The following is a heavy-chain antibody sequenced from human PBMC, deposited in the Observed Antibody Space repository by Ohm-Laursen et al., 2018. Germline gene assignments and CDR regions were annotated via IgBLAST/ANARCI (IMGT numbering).Heavy chain of an antibody. J-gene: IGHJ4*02. CDR2: IYTSGST. CDR3: ARSIAAAGHFDY. CDR1: GGSISSYY. Sequence: SDTLSLTCSVSGGSISSYYWSWIRQPAGKGLEWIGRIYTSGSTNYNPSLKSRVTMSVDTSKNQFSLKLSSVTAADTAVYYCARSIAAAGHFDYWGQGTLVTVSS. V-gene: IGHV4-4*07. D-gene: IGHD6-13*01.